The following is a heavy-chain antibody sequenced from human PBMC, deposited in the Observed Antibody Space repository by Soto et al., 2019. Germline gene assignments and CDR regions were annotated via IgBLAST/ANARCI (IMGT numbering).Heavy chain of an antibody. CDR1: GYTFTNYG. V-gene: IGHV1-18*01. CDR2: ISAYNGNT. Sequence: QVQLVQSGTEVKKPGASVKVSCKASGYTFTNYGINWVRQAPGQGLEWMGWISAYNGNTDYAQRLQGRVTMTTDTTTSPAYMELRSLRSDDTAVYFCARGGRGGGDSDWGQGTLVTVSS. D-gene: IGHD2-21*02. CDR3: ARGGRGGGDSD. J-gene: IGHJ4*02.